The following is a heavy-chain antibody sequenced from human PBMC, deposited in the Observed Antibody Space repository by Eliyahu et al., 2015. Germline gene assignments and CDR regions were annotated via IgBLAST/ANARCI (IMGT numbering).Heavy chain of an antibody. D-gene: IGHD6-13*01. J-gene: IGHJ6*02. CDR2: ISYDGSST. CDR1: GFSFXXYA. Sequence: QVHLEESGGGVVQPGRSLRLSCAASGFSFXXYAVQWVRQAPGKGLEWLALISYDGSSTYYADSVRGRFTISRDNSKNTLFLQMNTLTTDDSAVYYCARGRQQQLPIADYYGLDVWGQGTTVTVSS. CDR3: ARGRQQQLPIADYYGLDV. V-gene: IGHV3-30*04.